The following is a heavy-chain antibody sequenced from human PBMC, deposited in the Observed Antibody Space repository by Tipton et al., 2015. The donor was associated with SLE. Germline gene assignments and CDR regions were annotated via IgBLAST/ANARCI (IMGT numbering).Heavy chain of an antibody. V-gene: IGHV3-49*03. Sequence: SLRLSCTASGFTFGDYAMSWFRQAPGKGLEWVGFIRSKAYGGTTEYAASVKGRFTISRDDSKSIAYLQMNSLKTEDTAVYYCTRDLRSSSSDYYYYGMDVWGQGTTVTVSS. CDR3: TRDLRSSSSDYYYYGMDV. CDR2: IRSKAYGGTT. CDR1: GFTFGDYA. D-gene: IGHD6-6*01. J-gene: IGHJ6*02.